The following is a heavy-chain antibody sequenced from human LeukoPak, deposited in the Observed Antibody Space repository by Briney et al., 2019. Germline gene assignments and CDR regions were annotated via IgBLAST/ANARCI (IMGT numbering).Heavy chain of an antibody. D-gene: IGHD6-13*01. V-gene: IGHV3-15*07. CDR3: TRRSSAAGRQYFDY. J-gene: IGHJ4*02. CDR1: GSTFSNAW. CDR2: IKSETDGGTT. Sequence: GGSLRLSCAASGSTFSNAWMYWVRQAPGKGLEWVGRIKSETDGGTTDYAAPVKGTFTISRDDSENTLYLQMNSLKTEDTAVYYCTRRSSAAGRQYFDYWGQGTLVTVSS.